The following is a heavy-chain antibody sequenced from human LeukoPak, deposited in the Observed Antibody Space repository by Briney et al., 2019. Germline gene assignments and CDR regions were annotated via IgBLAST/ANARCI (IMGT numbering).Heavy chain of an antibody. D-gene: IGHD3-10*01. CDR1: GYSFTSYW. Sequence: GESLKISCKGSGYSFTSYWIGWVRQMPGKGLEWMGITYPGDSDTRYSPSFQGQVTISADKSISTAYLQWSSLKASDTAMYYCARLYGSGSYYKDYYYGMDVWGQGTTVTVSS. CDR3: ARLYGSGSYYKDYYYGMDV. J-gene: IGHJ6*02. V-gene: IGHV5-51*01. CDR2: TYPGDSDT.